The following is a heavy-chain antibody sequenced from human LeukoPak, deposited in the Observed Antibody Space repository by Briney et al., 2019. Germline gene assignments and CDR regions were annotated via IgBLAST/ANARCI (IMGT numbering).Heavy chain of an antibody. CDR1: GFTFSSHW. CDR3: ARVMYYYHSSGSIAVYYFDY. D-gene: IGHD3-22*01. V-gene: IGHV3-74*01. CDR2: INSDGSTT. Sequence: PGRSLRLSCAASGFTFSSHWMHWGREAPGNGLVWVSRINSDGSTTSYADSVKGRFTISRDNAKNTLYLQMNSLRAEDTAVYYCARVMYYYHSSGSIAVYYFDYWGQGTLVTVSS. J-gene: IGHJ4*02.